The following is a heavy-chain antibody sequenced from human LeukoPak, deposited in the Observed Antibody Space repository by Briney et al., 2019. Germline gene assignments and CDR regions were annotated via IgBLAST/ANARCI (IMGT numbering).Heavy chain of an antibody. V-gene: IGHV4-61*02. CDR1: GGSISSGSYY. Sequence: SETLSLTCTVSGGSISSGSYYWSWIRQPAGKGLDWIGRIYTTGSTNYNPSLKSRVTMSVDTSKNQFSLKLSSVTAADTAVYYCARVVGVLWLDYMDVWGKGTTVTISS. J-gene: IGHJ6*03. CDR3: ARVVGVLWLDYMDV. CDR2: IYTTGST. D-gene: IGHD3-10*01.